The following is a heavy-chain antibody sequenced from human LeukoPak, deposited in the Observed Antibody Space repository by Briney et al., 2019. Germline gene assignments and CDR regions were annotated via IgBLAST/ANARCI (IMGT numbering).Heavy chain of an antibody. CDR2: ISYDGNNK. D-gene: IGHD2-15*01. CDR3: AKGVDYCSGGSCPADY. V-gene: IGHV3-30*18. CDR1: GFTFSNYG. Sequence: GGSLRLSCAASGFTFSNYGIHWVRQAPGKELEWVAVISYDGNNKYYADSVKGRFTISRDNSKNTLFLQMNSLRAEDTAVYYCAKGVDYCSGGSCPADYWGPGTLVTVSS. J-gene: IGHJ4*02.